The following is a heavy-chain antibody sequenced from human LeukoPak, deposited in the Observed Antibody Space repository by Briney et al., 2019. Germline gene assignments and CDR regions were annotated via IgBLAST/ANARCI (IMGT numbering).Heavy chain of an antibody. CDR1: GGSISSYY. J-gene: IGHJ4*02. CDR2: IYYSGST. D-gene: IGHD6-19*01. V-gene: IGHV4-59*01. CDR3: ARGGDSSGYPLNFDY. Sequence: SETLSLTCTVSGGSISSYYWSWIRQPPGKGLEWIGYIYYSGSTNYNPSLKSRVTISVDTSKNQFSLKLSSVTAADTAVYYCARGGDSSGYPLNFDYWGQGTLVTVSS.